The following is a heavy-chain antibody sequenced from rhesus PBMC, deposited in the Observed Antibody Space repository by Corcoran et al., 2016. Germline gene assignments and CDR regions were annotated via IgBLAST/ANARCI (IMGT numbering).Heavy chain of an antibody. CDR3: ARERLEFEF. Sequence: QVQLQESGPGVVKPSETLSLTCAVSGGSISRYWWGWIRQPPGKGLEWIEQIYVGSGTTSYNPSLKSRVTISRDTSKTQFSLKLSSVTAADTAVYYCARERLEFEFWGQGALVTVSS. CDR1: GGSISRYW. D-gene: IGHD6-31*01. CDR2: IYVGSGTT. V-gene: IGHV4-147*01. J-gene: IGHJ1*01.